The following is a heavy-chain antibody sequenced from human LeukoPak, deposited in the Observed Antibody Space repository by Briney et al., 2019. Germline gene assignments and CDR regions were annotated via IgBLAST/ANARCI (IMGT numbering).Heavy chain of an antibody. CDR3: ARGVDTAMVTRGYFDY. CDR1: GGTFSSYA. J-gene: IGHJ4*02. D-gene: IGHD5-18*01. CDR2: IVPIFGTA. Sequence: GASVKVSCKASGGTFSSYAISWVRQAPGQGLEWMGGIVPIFGTANYAQKFQGRVAITTDESTSTAYMELSSLRSEDTTVYYCARGVDTAMVTRGYFDYWGQGTLVTVSS. V-gene: IGHV1-69*05.